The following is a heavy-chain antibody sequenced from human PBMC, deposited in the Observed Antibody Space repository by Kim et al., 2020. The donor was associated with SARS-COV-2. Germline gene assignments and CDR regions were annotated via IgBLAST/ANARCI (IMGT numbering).Heavy chain of an antibody. Sequence: SVKVSCKASGGTFSSYAISWVRQAPGQGLEWMGGIIPIFGTANYAQKFQGRVTITADESTSTAYMELSSLRSEDTAVYYCARWSTDIMDPNWNRRVSYYYGMDVWGQGTTVTVSS. V-gene: IGHV1-69*13. J-gene: IGHJ6*02. CDR1: GGTFSSYA. CDR3: ARWSTDIMDPNWNRRVSYYYGMDV. CDR2: IIPIFGTA. D-gene: IGHD1-1*01.